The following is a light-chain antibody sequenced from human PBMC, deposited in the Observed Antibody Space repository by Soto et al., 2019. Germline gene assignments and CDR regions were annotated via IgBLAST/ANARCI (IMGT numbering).Light chain of an antibody. Sequence: EIVMTRSPATLSVSPGERATLSCRASQSVSSNLAWYQQKRGQAPRLLMYGASTRATAIPARFSGSGSGTEFTLTISSLQSEDFAVYYCQQYNNWPRTFGQGTKV. CDR1: QSVSSN. CDR3: QQYNNWPRT. J-gene: IGKJ1*01. CDR2: GAS. V-gene: IGKV3-15*01.